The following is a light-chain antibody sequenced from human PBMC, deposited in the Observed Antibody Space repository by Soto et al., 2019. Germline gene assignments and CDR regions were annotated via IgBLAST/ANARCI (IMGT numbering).Light chain of an antibody. V-gene: IGKV1-5*01. Sequence: DIQMTQSPSTLSASVGARVTITCRASQSISSWLAWYQQKPGKAPKLLIYDASSLESGVPSRFSGIVSGTEVTITISSLQPDDCATYDCQQYNSYSQTFGQGTKVDIK. J-gene: IGKJ1*01. CDR1: QSISSW. CDR2: DAS. CDR3: QQYNSYSQT.